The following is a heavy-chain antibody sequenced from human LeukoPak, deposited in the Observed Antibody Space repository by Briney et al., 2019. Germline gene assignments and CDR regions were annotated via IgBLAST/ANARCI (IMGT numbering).Heavy chain of an antibody. D-gene: IGHD6-13*01. CDR3: AKDPVIAAAGTGWYYFDY. Sequence: AGGSLRLSCAASGFTFSTYAMSWVRLAPGKGLEWVSTISGSGTSTYYADSVKGRFTISRDGSKSTLFLQMDSLRDEDSAVYYCAKDPVIAAAGTGWYYFDYWGQGTLVTVSS. CDR1: GFTFSTYA. CDR2: ISGSGTST. V-gene: IGHV3-23*01. J-gene: IGHJ4*02.